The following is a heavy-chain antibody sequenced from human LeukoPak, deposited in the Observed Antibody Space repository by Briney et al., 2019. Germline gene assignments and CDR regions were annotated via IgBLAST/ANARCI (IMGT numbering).Heavy chain of an antibody. J-gene: IGHJ4*02. Sequence: GGSLRLSCVASEFTFSNYWIHWVRQAPGEGLVWVARITTDGESTTYADSVKGRFTISRDNARNTLYLQMNSLRGEDTAVYYCARENSDAVFADYWGQGTLVTVSS. V-gene: IGHV3-74*03. CDR2: ITTDGEST. CDR3: ARENSDAVFADY. CDR1: EFTFSNYW. D-gene: IGHD2-21*02.